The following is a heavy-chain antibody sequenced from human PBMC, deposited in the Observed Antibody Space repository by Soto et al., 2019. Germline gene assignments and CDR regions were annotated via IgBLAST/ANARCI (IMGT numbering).Heavy chain of an antibody. D-gene: IGHD4-17*01. CDR1: GYTFTSYY. V-gene: IGHV1-46*01. CDR2: INPSGGST. J-gene: IGHJ5*02. Sequence: QVQLVQSGAEVKKPGASVKVSCKASGYTFTSYYMHWVRRAPGQGLEWMGIINPSGGSTSYAQKFQGRVTMTRDTSTSTVYRERSSLRSEDTAVYYCGREGEAATTVSHGWSAPGGQGPLVTVPS. CDR3: GREGEAATTVSHGWSAP.